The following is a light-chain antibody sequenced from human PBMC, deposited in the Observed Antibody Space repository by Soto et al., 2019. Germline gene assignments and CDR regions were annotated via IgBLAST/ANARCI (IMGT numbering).Light chain of an antibody. V-gene: IGKV3-20*01. J-gene: IGKJ5*01. CDR1: QSVRISY. CDR2: GAS. Sequence: EIVLTQSPGTLSLSPGERATLSCRASQSVRISYLAWYQQKPGQAPRLLIYGASSRATGIPDRFSGSESGKDFTLTISRLEPEAFAVYYGQQYGSEPLITFGQGTRLEIK. CDR3: QQYGSEPLIT.